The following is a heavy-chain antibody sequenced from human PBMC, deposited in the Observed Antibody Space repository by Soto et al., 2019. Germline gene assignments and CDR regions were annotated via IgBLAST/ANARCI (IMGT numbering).Heavy chain of an antibody. J-gene: IGHJ4*02. CDR3: AKDSPSYTTSPFYFDS. D-gene: IGHD2-2*02. CDR2: ITSNGDST. Sequence: GGSLRLSCAAFGFGFNKYATTWVRQAPGKGLQWVSSITSNGDSTYYADSVKGRFTTSRDNSKNTLYLQMNSLRADDTAVFYCAKDSPSYTTSPFYFDSWGQGTLVTVS. CDR1: GFGFNKYA. V-gene: IGHV3-23*01.